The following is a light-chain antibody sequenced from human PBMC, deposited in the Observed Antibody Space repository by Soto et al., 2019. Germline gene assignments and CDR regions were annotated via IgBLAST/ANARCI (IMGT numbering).Light chain of an antibody. CDR2: DAS. J-gene: IGKJ1*01. Sequence: EIQMTQSPSTLSASVGDRVTITCRASQSIKNWLAWYQQKPGTAPKFLIYDASTLESGVPSRFSGSGSGTEFTLTISSLQPEDFATYSCLQHYSYPWTFGQGTKVDIK. CDR1: QSIKNW. CDR3: LQHYSYPWT. V-gene: IGKV1-5*01.